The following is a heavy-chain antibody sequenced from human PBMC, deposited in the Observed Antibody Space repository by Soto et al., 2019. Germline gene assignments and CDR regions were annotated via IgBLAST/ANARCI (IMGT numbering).Heavy chain of an antibody. V-gene: IGHV1-18*01. CDR1: GYTFTSYG. J-gene: IGHJ6*02. CDR3: AKVVTIGRKVSYYYYGMDG. D-gene: IGHD3-10*01. Sequence: QVQLVQSGAEVKKPGASVKVTCKASGYTFTSYGISWVRQAPGQGLEWMGWISAYNGNTNYAQKLQGRVTMTTDTATSTAYRELRSLRADDTTVYYCAKVVTIGRKVSYYYYGMDGWVQGTTHTVSS. CDR2: ISAYNGNT.